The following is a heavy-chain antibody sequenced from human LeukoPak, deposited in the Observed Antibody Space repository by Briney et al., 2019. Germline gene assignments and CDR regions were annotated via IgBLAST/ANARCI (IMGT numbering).Heavy chain of an antibody. J-gene: IGHJ4*02. Sequence: ASVKVSCKVSGYTLTELSIHWVRQAPGKGLEWMGGFDPEDGETIYAQKFQGRVTMTEDTSTDTAYMELSSLRSEDTAVYYCATTSYDSSGYYYPVFGYWGQGTLVTVSS. D-gene: IGHD3-22*01. CDR2: FDPEDGET. V-gene: IGHV1-24*01. CDR1: GYTLTELS. CDR3: ATTSYDSSGYYYPVFGY.